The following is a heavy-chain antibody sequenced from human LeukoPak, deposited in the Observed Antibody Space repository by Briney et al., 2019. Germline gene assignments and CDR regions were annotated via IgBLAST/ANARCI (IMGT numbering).Heavy chain of an antibody. CDR2: MNPNSGNT. CDR1: GYTFTSYD. D-gene: IGHD3-22*01. V-gene: IGHV1-8*01. J-gene: IGHJ3*02. CDR3: ARASYYYDSSGYFWSHAFDI. Sequence: ASVKVSCKASGYTFTSYDINWVRQATGQGIEWMGWMNPNSGNTGYAQKLQGRVTMTTDTSTSTAYMELRSLRSDDTAVYYCARASYYYDSSGYFWSHAFDIWGQGTMVTVSS.